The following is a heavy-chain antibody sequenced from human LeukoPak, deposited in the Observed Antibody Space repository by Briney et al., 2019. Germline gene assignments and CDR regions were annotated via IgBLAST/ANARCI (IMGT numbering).Heavy chain of an antibody. J-gene: IGHJ3*02. Sequence: PGESLRLSCAASGFTFDDYGMSWVRQAPGKGLEWVSGINWNGGSTGYADSVKGRFTISRDNAKNSLYLQMNSLRAEDTALYYCARTQGGESSDAFDIWGQGTMVTVSS. CDR2: INWNGGST. CDR3: ARTQGGESSDAFDI. V-gene: IGHV3-20*04. CDR1: GFTFDDYG. D-gene: IGHD2-15*01.